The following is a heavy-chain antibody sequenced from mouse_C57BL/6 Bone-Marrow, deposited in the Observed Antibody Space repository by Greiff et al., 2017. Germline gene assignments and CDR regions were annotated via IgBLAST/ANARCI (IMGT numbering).Heavy chain of an antibody. CDR3: ARELTGFYAMDY. D-gene: IGHD4-1*01. V-gene: IGHV5-4*01. J-gene: IGHJ4*01. CDR2: ISDGGSYT. Sequence: EVKLMESGGGLVKPGGSLKLSCAASGFTFSSYAMSWVRQTPEKRLEWVATISDGGSYTYYPDNVKGRFTISRDNAKNNLYLQMSHLKSEDTAMYYCARELTGFYAMDYWGQGTSVTVSS. CDR1: GFTFSSYA.